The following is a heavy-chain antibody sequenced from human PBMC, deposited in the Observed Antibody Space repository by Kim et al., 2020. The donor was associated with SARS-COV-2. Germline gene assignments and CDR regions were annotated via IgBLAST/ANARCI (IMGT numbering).Heavy chain of an antibody. D-gene: IGHD1-20*01. CDR3: ARRGMKTGISGTTSTITTFDH. Sequence: GGSLRLSCAASGFTFNSYAMHWVRQAPGKGLEWVAVTSYDGSDSFYADSVKGRFTISRDNSKKTLSLQMDSLRHEDTAVYYCARRGMKTGISGTTSTITTFDHWGQGTLVTVSS. V-gene: IGHV3-30*04. J-gene: IGHJ4*02. CDR1: GFTFNSYA. CDR2: TSYDGSDS.